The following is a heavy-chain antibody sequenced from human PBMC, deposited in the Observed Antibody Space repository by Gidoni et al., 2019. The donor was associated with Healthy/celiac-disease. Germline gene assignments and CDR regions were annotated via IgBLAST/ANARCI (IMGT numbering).Heavy chain of an antibody. CDR2: IYYSGST. D-gene: IGHD1-26*01. Sequence: QVQLQESGPGLVKPSETLSLTCTVSGGSISSYYWSWIRQPPGKGLEWIGYIYYSGSTNYNPSLKSRVTISEDTSKNQFSLKLSSVTAADTAVYYCARSEEWEPQYYFDYWGQGTLVTVSS. J-gene: IGHJ4*02. V-gene: IGHV4-59*08. CDR3: ARSEEWEPQYYFDY. CDR1: GGSISSYY.